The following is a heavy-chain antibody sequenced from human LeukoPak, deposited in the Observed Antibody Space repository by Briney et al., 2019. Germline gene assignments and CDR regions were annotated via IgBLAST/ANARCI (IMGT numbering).Heavy chain of an antibody. D-gene: IGHD3-10*01. V-gene: IGHV4-61*01. CDR3: ARGFGDWGLSWFDP. Sequence: SETLSLTCTVSGGSVSSGSYYWSWLRQPPGKGLEWIRYIYYSGSAKYNPSLKSRVTISVDTSKNQFPLKLTSVTAADTAVYYCARGFGDWGLSWFDPWGQGTLVTVSS. CDR1: GGSVSSGSYY. J-gene: IGHJ5*02. CDR2: IYYSGSA.